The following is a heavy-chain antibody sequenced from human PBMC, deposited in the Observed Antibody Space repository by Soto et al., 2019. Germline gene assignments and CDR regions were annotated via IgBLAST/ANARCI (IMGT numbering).Heavy chain of an antibody. CDR1: GFTFSSYG. Sequence: GGSLRLSCAASGFTFSSYGMHWVRQAPGKGLEWVAVISYDGSNKYYVDSVKGRFTISRDNSKNTLYLQMSSLRAEDTAVYYCAKDGLRFLEWLSYFDYWGQGTLVTVSS. J-gene: IGHJ4*02. D-gene: IGHD3-3*01. CDR3: AKDGLRFLEWLSYFDY. V-gene: IGHV3-30*18. CDR2: ISYDGSNK.